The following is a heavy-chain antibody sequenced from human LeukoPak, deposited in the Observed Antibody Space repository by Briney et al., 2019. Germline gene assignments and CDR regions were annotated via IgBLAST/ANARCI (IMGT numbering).Heavy chain of an antibody. CDR3: ARPVGPLDY. CDR1: EFTFSTYG. V-gene: IGHV3-30*19. CDR2: ISYDGSNK. Sequence: GGSLXXSXAASEFTFSTYGMHWVRQAPGKGLEWVAVISYDGSNKYYADSVKGRFTIARDNSKNTLYLQMNRLRAEDTAVYYCARPVGPLDYWGQGTLVTVSS. J-gene: IGHJ4*02.